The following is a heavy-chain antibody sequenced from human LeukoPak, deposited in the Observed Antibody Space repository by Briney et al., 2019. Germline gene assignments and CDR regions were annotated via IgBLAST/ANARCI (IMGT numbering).Heavy chain of an antibody. CDR2: INHSGST. D-gene: IGHD2-15*01. Sequence: SETLSLTCAVYGGSFSGYYWSWIRQPPGKGLEWIGEINHSGSTNYNPSLKSRVTISVDKSKNQFSLKLSSVTAADTAVYYCARDLSGCSGGSCRAAYYYYYMDVWGKGTTVTVSS. V-gene: IGHV4-34*01. CDR3: ARDLSGCSGGSCRAAYYYYYMDV. J-gene: IGHJ6*03. CDR1: GGSFSGYY.